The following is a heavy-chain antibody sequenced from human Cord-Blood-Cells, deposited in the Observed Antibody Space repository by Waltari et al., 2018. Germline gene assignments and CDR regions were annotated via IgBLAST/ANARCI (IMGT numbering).Heavy chain of an antibody. CDR3: ARERWELQGWFDP. Sequence: QVQLVQSGAEVKKPGASVKASCKASGYTFTSYYMHWVRPAPGQGLEWMGIINPSGGSTSYAQKFQGRVTMTKDTSTSTVYMELSSLRSEDTAVYYCARERWELQGWFDPWGQGTLVTVSS. CDR2: INPSGGST. D-gene: IGHD1-26*01. CDR1: GYTFTSYY. V-gene: IGHV1-46*01. J-gene: IGHJ5*02.